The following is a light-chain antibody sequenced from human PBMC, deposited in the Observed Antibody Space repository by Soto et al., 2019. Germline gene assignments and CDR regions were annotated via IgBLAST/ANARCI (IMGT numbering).Light chain of an antibody. V-gene: IGKV3-20*01. CDR3: QQYGNSPRT. Sequence: EIVLTQSPGTVSLSPGEGATLSCRASQSVSSSYLAWYQQKPGQAPRLLIYGASSRATGIPDRFSGSGSGTDFTLTITRLEPEDFAVYYCQQYGNSPRTFGQGTKVEIK. J-gene: IGKJ1*01. CDR1: QSVSSSY. CDR2: GAS.